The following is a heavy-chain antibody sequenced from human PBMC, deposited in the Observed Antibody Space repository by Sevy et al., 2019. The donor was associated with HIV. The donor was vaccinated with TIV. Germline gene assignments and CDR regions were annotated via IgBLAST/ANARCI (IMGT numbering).Heavy chain of an antibody. CDR3: ARLGAVSRSYNFDY. D-gene: IGHD4-4*01. CDR1: GDSVSSDNYY. J-gene: IGHJ4*02. V-gene: IGHV4-61*01. CDR2: MFYRGST. Sequence: SETLSLTCTVSGDSVSSDNYYWSWIRQPPGKGLEWIGYMFYRGSTNYNPSLKSRVTISVETSKNQLSLKLNSVTAAETAVYYCARLGAVSRSYNFDYWGQGTLVTVSS.